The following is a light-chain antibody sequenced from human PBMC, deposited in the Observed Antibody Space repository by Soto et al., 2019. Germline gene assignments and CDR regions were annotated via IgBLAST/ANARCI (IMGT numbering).Light chain of an antibody. Sequence: QSALTQPPSASGSHGQSVTISCTGTSSDIGGYNFVSWYQQHPGKAPKLMIDEVNKRPSGVPDRFSGSKSGNTASLTVSGLQAEDEADYYCSSYADTNNLVFGGGTKLTVL. V-gene: IGLV2-8*01. CDR3: SSYADTNNLV. CDR1: SSDIGGYNF. J-gene: IGLJ2*01. CDR2: EVN.